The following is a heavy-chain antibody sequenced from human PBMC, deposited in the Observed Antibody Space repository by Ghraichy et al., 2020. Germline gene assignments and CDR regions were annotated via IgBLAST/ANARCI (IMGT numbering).Heavy chain of an antibody. D-gene: IGHD3-10*01. V-gene: IGHV4-34*01. CDR1: GGSFSGYY. CDR3: AWNYNYGEDAFDI. CDR2: INHSGST. J-gene: IGHJ3*02. Sequence: SQALSLTCAVYGGSFSGYYWSWIRQPPGKGLEWIGEINHSGSTNYNPSLKSRVTISVDTSKNQFSLKLSSVTAADTAVYYCAWNYNYGEDAFDIWGQGTMVTVSS.